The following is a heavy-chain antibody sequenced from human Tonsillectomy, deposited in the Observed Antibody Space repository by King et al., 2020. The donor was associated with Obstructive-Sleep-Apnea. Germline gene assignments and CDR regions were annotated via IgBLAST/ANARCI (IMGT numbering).Heavy chain of an antibody. J-gene: IGHJ3*02. Sequence: HVQLQESGPGLVKPSETLSLTCTVSGGSISSYYWSWIRQLPGKGLEWIGYILYSGSTTHNPSLQSRVTISVNTSKNPISLTLSSVTAADTAVYYCARGLRFLDLSAFDIWGQGTMVTVSS. CDR1: GGSISSYY. CDR3: ARGLRFLDLSAFDI. D-gene: IGHD3-3*01. V-gene: IGHV4-59*01. CDR2: ILYSGST.